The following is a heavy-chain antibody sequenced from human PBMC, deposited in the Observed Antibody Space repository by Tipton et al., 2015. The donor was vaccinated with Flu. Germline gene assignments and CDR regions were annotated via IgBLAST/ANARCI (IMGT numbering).Heavy chain of an antibody. Sequence: SLRLSCVASGFTFGDYAMHWVRQPPGKGLEWVAGVSWDSGNMGYANSVKGRFTISRDNAKNSLYLEMNSLRGEDLALYYCAKDEGPQMGYGLDVWGHGTTVIVSS. D-gene: IGHD2-8*01. J-gene: IGHJ6*02. CDR1: GFTFGDYA. CDR3: AKDEGPQMGYGLDV. CDR2: VSWDSGNM. V-gene: IGHV3-9*03.